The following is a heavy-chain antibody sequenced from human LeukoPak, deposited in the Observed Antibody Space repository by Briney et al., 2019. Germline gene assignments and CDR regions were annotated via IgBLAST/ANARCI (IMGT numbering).Heavy chain of an antibody. D-gene: IGHD2-2*01. CDR2: ISGSGGST. CDR1: GFTFSSYA. Sequence: GGSLRLSCAASGFTFSSYAMSWVRQAPGKGLEWVSAISGSGGSTYYADSVKGRFTISRDNSKNTLYLQMNSLRADDTAVYYCAKDGGYCSSTSCYVYFDYWGQGTLVTVSS. CDR3: AKDGGYCSSTSCYVYFDY. J-gene: IGHJ4*02. V-gene: IGHV3-23*01.